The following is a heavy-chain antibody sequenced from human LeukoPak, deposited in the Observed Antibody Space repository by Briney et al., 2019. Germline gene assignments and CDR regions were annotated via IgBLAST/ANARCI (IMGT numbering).Heavy chain of an antibody. Sequence: PSETLSLTCTVSGGSISSGDYYWSWIRQPPGKGLEWIGYIYYSGSTYYNPSLKSRVTMSVDTSKNQFSLKLSSVTAADTAVYYCARATLRYFDWLLFDPWGQGTLVTVSS. D-gene: IGHD3-9*01. CDR2: IYYSGST. J-gene: IGHJ5*02. CDR3: ARATLRYFDWLLFDP. CDR1: GGSISSGDYY. V-gene: IGHV4-30-4*01.